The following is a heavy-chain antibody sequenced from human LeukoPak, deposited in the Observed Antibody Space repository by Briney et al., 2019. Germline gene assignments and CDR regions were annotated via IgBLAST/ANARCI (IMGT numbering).Heavy chain of an antibody. V-gene: IGHV3-30*02. J-gene: IGHJ4*02. CDR3: AKDPSTLTLTDDY. CDR2: IRFDGTSE. Sequence: GGSLRLSCAASGFTFSNFGMHWVRQAPGKGLKWVAFIRFDGTSEFYADSVKGRFTISRDNSKNTLYLQMNSLKAEDTAVYYCAKDPSTLTLTDDYWGQGTLVTVSS. CDR1: GFTFSNFG.